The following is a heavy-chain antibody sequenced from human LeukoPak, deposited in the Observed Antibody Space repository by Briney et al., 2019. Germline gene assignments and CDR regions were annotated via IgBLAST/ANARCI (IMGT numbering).Heavy chain of an antibody. CDR2: INPSGGST. J-gene: IGHJ4*02. Sequence: ASVKVSCKASGYTFTSYYMHWVRQAPGQGLEWMGIINPSGGSTSYAQKFQGRVTMTRDTSTSTVYMELSSLRPEDTAVYYCARETSIMITFGGLDYWGQGTLVTVSS. D-gene: IGHD3-16*01. CDR3: ARETSIMITFGGLDY. CDR1: GYTFTSYY. V-gene: IGHV1-46*01.